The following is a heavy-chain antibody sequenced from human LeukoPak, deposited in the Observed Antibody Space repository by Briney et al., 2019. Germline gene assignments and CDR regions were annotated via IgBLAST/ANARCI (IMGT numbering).Heavy chain of an antibody. CDR2: INHSGST. CDR1: GGSFSGYY. J-gene: IGHJ4*02. V-gene: IGHV4-34*01. D-gene: IGHD6-13*01. CDR3: ARDGGIAAAEPFDY. Sequence: PSETLSLTCAVYGGSFSGYYWSWIRQPPGKGLEWIGEINHSGSTNYNPSLKSRVTISVDTSKNQFSLKLSSVTAADTAVYYCARDGGIAAAEPFDYWGQGTLVTVSS.